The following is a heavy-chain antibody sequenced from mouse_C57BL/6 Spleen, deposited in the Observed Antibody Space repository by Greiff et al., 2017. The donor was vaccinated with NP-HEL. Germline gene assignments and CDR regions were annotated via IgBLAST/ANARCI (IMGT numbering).Heavy chain of an antibody. D-gene: IGHD3-2*02. CDR1: GYTFTSYW. CDR3: SQTAQATEAMDY. J-gene: IGHJ4*01. Sequence: EVQGVESGTVLARPGASVKMSCKTSGYTFTSYWMHWVKQRPGQGLEWIGAIYPGNSDTSYNQKFKGKAKLTAVTSASTAYMELSSLTNEDSAVYYCSQTAQATEAMDYWGQGTSVTVSS. CDR2: IYPGNSDT. V-gene: IGHV1-5*01.